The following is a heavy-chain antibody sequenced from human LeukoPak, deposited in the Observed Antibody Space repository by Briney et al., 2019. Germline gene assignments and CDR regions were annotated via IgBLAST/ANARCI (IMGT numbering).Heavy chain of an antibody. CDR1: GGSFSSSTYH. CDR2: IFYTGSTY. V-gene: IGHV4-39*01. Sequence: SETLSRTCTVPGGSFSSSTYHGGWIRQPPGKGREWIGTIFYTGSTYYYNPSLKSRVTISVDTSKNQFSLKLTSVTAADTAVYYCAIYITTAADYWGQGTLVTVSS. D-gene: IGHD6-13*01. CDR3: AIYITTAADY. J-gene: IGHJ4*02.